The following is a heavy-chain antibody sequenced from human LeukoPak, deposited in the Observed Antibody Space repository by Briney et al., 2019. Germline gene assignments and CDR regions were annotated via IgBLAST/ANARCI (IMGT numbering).Heavy chain of an antibody. CDR2: IYTSGST. D-gene: IGHD2-15*01. CDR1: GGSISSYY. Sequence: KASETLSLTCTVSGGSISSYYWSWIRQPAGKGLEWIGRIYTSGSTNYNPSLKSRVTISLDTSKNQFSLKLSSVTAADTAVYYCARGSSVRLLDYWGQGTLVTVSS. V-gene: IGHV4-4*07. J-gene: IGHJ4*02. CDR3: ARGSSVRLLDY.